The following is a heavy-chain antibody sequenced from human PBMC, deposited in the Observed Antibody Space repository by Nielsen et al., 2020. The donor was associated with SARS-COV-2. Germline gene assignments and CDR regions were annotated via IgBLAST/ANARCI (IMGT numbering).Heavy chain of an antibody. D-gene: IGHD6-13*01. CDR3: ARDIRLPSAAAQTYYYYGMDV. V-gene: IGHV4-31*03. CDR1: GGSISSGGYY. J-gene: IGHJ6*02. Sequence: SETLSLTCTVSGGSISSGGYYWSWIRQHPGKGLEWIGYIYYSGSTYYNPSLKSRVTISVDTSKNQFSLKLSPVTAADTAVYYCARDIRLPSAAAQTYYYYGMDVWGQGTTVTVSS. CDR2: IYYSGST.